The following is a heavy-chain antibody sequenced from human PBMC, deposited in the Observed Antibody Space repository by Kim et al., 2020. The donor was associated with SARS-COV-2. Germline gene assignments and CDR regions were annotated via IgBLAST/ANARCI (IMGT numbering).Heavy chain of an antibody. V-gene: IGHV5-51*01. CDR2: IYPGDSDT. J-gene: IGHJ6*02. CDR3: ARQGRDGYNWDYYYYYGMDV. D-gene: IGHD5-12*01. Sequence: GESLKISCKGSGYSFTSYWIGWVRQMPGKGLEWMGIIYPGDSDTRYSPSFQGQVTISADKSISTAYLQWSSLKASDTAMYYCARQGRDGYNWDYYYYYGMDVWGQGTTVTVSS. CDR1: GYSFTSYW.